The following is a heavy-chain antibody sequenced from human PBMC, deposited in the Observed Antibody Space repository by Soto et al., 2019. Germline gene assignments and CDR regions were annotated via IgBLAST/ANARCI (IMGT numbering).Heavy chain of an antibody. V-gene: IGHV1-24*01. J-gene: IGHJ4*02. CDR3: ATDLFPDYADAWVTFRPADY. D-gene: IGHD3-16*02. CDR2: FDAEDGAA. CDR1: GYTLTELS. Sequence: QVALVQSGAEVKKPGASVKVSCKVSGYTLTELSMHWVRQAPGKGLEWMGVFDAEDGAASYAQNFQGRVTMTVDTSTDTAYMEVTCLRSEDTAVYYCATDLFPDYADAWVTFRPADYWGQGTQVTVSS.